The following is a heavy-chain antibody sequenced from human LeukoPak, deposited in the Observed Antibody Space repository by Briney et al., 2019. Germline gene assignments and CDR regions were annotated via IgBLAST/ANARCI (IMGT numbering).Heavy chain of an antibody. Sequence: GGSLRLSCAASGFTFSSYAMHWVRQAPGKGLEWVAVISYDGSNKYYADSVKGRFTISRDNSKNTLYLQTNSLRAEDTAVYYCAREPATGHYYGSDRDAFDIWGQGTMVTVSS. CDR2: ISYDGSNK. CDR1: GFTFSSYA. V-gene: IGHV3-30*04. D-gene: IGHD3-10*01. CDR3: AREPATGHYYGSDRDAFDI. J-gene: IGHJ3*02.